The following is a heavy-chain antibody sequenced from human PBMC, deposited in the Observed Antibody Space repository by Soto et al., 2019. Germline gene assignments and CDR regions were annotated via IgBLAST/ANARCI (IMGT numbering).Heavy chain of an antibody. CDR1: GYTFTSYY. D-gene: IGHD2-15*01. J-gene: IGHJ5*01. Sequence: ASVKVSCKASGYTFTSYYMHWVRQAPGQGLEWMGIINPSNSTTYAQKFQGRVTMTRDTSTSTVYMELSSLRSEDTAVYYCTKVSCTGGSCYSIDSWGRGTLVTVSS. V-gene: IGHV1-46*03. CDR3: TKVSCTGGSCYSIDS. CDR2: INPSNST.